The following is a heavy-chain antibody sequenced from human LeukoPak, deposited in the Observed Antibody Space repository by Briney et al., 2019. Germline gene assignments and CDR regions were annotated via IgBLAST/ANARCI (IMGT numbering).Heavy chain of an antibody. V-gene: IGHV4-4*09. CDR1: GGSISSYY. CDR2: IYSSGST. D-gene: IGHD4-17*01. J-gene: IGHJ6*03. Sequence: PSETLSLTCTVSGGSISSYYWSWIRQPPGKGLEWIGYIYSSGSTNYNPSLNSRVTISVDTSENQFSLKLTSVTAADTAVYYCASTTTTYYSYFYYYMGVWGKGTTVTVSS. CDR3: ASTTTTYYSYFYYYMGV.